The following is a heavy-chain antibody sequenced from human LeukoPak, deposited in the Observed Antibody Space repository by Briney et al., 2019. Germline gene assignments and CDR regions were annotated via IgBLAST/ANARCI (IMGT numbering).Heavy chain of an antibody. V-gene: IGHV3-21*01. J-gene: IGHJ6*03. D-gene: IGHD2-15*01. CDR2: ISSSSSYI. Sequence: GGSLRLSCAASGFTFSSYSMNWVRQAPGKGLEGVSCISSSSSYIYYADSVKGRFTISRDNAKNSLYLQMNSLRAEDTAVYYCARRYCSGGSCYSGGPSHYYYYMDVWGKGTTVTVSS. CDR1: GFTFSSYS. CDR3: ARRYCSGGSCYSGGPSHYYYYMDV.